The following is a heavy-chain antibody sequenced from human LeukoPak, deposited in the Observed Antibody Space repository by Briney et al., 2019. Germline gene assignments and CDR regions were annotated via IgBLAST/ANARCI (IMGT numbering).Heavy chain of an antibody. CDR2: IYYSGST. V-gene: IGHV4-59*01. J-gene: IGHJ5*02. CDR3: ARNPYYDFWSGYYHNWFDP. Sequence: SETLSLTCTVSGGPISSYYWSWLRQPPGKGLEWIGYIYYSGSTNYKPSLKSRVTISVDTSKNQFSLKLSSVTAADTAVYYCARNPYYDFWSGYYHNWFDPWGQGTLVTVSS. D-gene: IGHD3-3*01. CDR1: GGPISSYY.